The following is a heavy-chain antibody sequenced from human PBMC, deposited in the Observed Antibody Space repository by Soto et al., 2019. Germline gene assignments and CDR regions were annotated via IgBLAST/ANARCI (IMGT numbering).Heavy chain of an antibody. CDR2: ISYDGSNK. CDR3: AREGATTLNWFDP. V-gene: IGHV3-30-3*01. D-gene: IGHD1-26*01. CDR1: GFTFSSYA. J-gene: IGHJ5*02. Sequence: GGSLRLSRAASGFTFSSYAMHWVRQAPGKGLEWVAVISYDGSNKYYADSVKGRFTISRDNSKNTLYLQMNSLRAEDTAVYYCAREGATTLNWFDPWDQGTLVTVSS.